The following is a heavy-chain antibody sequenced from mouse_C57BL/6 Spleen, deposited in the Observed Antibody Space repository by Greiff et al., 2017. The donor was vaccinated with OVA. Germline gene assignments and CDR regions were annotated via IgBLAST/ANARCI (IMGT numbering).Heavy chain of an antibody. J-gene: IGHJ4*01. D-gene: IGHD1-1*01. CDR2: INPNNGGT. Sequence: VQLQQSGPELVKPGASVKISCKASGYTFTDYYMNWVKQSHGKSLEWIGDINPNNGGTSYNQKFKGKATLTVDKSSSTAYMELRSLTSEDSAVYYCARPYGSSYGAMDYWGQGTSVTVSS. CDR3: ARPYGSSYGAMDY. V-gene: IGHV1-26*01. CDR1: GYTFTDYY.